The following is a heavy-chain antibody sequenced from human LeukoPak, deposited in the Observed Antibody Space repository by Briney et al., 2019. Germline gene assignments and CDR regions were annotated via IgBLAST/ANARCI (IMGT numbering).Heavy chain of an antibody. D-gene: IGHD3-10*01. Sequence: GGSLRLSCAASGFTFSSYGMHWVRQALGKGLEWVAVIWYDGSNKYYADSVKGRFTISRDNSKNTLYLQMNSLRAEDTAVYYCASDMVRGVNYYYYYGMDGGGQGTTVTVS. V-gene: IGHV3-33*01. CDR2: IWYDGSNK. CDR1: GFTFSSYG. J-gene: IGHJ6*02. CDR3: ASDMVRGVNYYYYYGMDG.